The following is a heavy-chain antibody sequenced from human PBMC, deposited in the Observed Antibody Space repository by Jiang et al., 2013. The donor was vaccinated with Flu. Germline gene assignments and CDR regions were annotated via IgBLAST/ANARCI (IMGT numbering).Heavy chain of an antibody. CDR1: GYTFTGYY. J-gene: IGHJ6*02. CDR2: INPNSGGT. CDR3: ARASPPQLRTYDSSGYFGPTYGMDV. D-gene: IGHD3-22*01. V-gene: IGHV1-2*04. Sequence: GAEVKKPGASVKVSCRASGYTFTGYYMHWVRQAPGQGLEWMGWINPNSGGTNYAQKFQGWVTMTRDTSISTAYMELSRLRSDDTAVYYCARASPPQLRTYDSSGYFGPTYGMDVWGQGTTVTVSS.